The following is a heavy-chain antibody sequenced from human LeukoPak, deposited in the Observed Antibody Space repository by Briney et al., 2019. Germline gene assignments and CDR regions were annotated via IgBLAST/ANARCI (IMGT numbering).Heavy chain of an antibody. J-gene: IGHJ6*03. CDR3: ARDRASSPYYYYYMDV. Sequence: ASVKVSCKVSGYTLTVLSMHWVRQAPGKGLEWMGGFYPEDGETIYAQKFQSRVTMTEDTSTDTAYMELSSLRSEDTAVYYCARDRASSPYYYYYMDVWGKGTTVTVSS. D-gene: IGHD6-13*01. V-gene: IGHV1-24*01. CDR2: FYPEDGET. CDR1: GYTLTVLS.